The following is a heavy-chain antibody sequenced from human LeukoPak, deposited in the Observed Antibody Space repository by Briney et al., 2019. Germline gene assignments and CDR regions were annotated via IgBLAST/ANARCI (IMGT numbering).Heavy chain of an antibody. Sequence: SETRSLTCTVSGASISSYYWAWIRQPPGKGREWIGYIYYSGGTYYNPALKSRVIISLDTSKNQFSLKLNSATAAEPAVYYCARERGPNCNKDCLFDPWGQETLVTVSS. D-gene: IGHD2/OR15-2a*01. CDR3: ARERGPNCNKDCLFDP. V-gene: IGHV4-59*01. CDR2: IYYSGGT. J-gene: IGHJ5*02. CDR1: GASISSYY.